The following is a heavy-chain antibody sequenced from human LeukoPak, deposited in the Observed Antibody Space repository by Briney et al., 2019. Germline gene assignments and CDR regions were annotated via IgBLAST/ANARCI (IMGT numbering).Heavy chain of an antibody. CDR2: INHSGST. CDR3: ARGSQLLLIDY. J-gene: IGHJ4*02. Sequence: SETLSLTCAVYGGSFSGYYWSWIRQPPRKGLEWIGEINHSGSTNYNPSLKSRVTISVDTSKNQFSLKLSSVTAADTAVYYCARGSQLLLIDYWGQGTLVTVSS. D-gene: IGHD2-2*01. V-gene: IGHV4-34*01. CDR1: GGSFSGYY.